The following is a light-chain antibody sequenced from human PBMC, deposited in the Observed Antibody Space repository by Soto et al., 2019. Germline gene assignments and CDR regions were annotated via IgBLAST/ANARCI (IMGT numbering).Light chain of an antibody. J-gene: IGKJ4*01. CDR2: GAS. CDR1: QSVSSY. CDR3: QQRSNWPAS. Sequence: EIVLTQSPATLSLSPAERATLSCRASQSVSSYLAWYQQKPGQAPRLLIYGASNRATGIPARFSGSGSGTDFTLTISSLEPEDFAVYFCQQRSNWPASFGGGTKVEIK. V-gene: IGKV3-11*01.